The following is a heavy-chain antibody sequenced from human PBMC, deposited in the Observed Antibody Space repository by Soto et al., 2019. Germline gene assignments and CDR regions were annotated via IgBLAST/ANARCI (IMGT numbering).Heavy chain of an antibody. Sequence: SVKVSCKASGGTFSSYTISWVRQAPGQGLEWMGRIIPILGIANYAQKFQGRVTITADKSTSTAYMELGSLRSEDTAVYYCARSQLRYFDWHGFYYFDYWGQGTLVTVSS. CDR3: ARSQLRYFDWHGFYYFDY. D-gene: IGHD3-9*01. CDR1: GGTFSSYT. CDR2: IIPILGIA. V-gene: IGHV1-69*02. J-gene: IGHJ4*02.